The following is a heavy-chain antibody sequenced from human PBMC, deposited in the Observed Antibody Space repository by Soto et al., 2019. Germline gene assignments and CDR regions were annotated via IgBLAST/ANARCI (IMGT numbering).Heavy chain of an antibody. CDR2: ISISSSTI. D-gene: IGHD3-22*01. J-gene: IGHJ4*02. Sequence: LRLSCAASGVTFSTYTMNWVRQAPGKGLEWVSDISISSSTIYYADSVKGRFTISRDNAKNSLYLQMNGLRDEDTAVYYCARGYYYDSSGYYTLLDYWGRGTLVTVSS. CDR1: GVTFSTYT. CDR3: ARGYYYDSSGYYTLLDY. V-gene: IGHV3-48*02.